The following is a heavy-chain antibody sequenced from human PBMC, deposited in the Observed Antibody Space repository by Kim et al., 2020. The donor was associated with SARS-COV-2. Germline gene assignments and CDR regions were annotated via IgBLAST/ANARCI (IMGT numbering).Heavy chain of an antibody. D-gene: IGHD3-10*01. CDR2: IYYSGST. Sequence: SETLSLTCTVSGGSISSGGYYWSWIRQHPGKGLEWIGYIYYSGSTYYNPSLKSRVTISVDTSKNQFSLKLSSVTAADTAVYYCAREVSGWFDPWGQGTLVTVSP. J-gene: IGHJ5*02. CDR1: GGSISSGGYY. CDR3: AREVSGWFDP. V-gene: IGHV4-31*03.